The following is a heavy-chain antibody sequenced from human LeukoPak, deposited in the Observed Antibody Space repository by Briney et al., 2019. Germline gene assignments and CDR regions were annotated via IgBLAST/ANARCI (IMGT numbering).Heavy chain of an antibody. CDR3: ASKLGYCSGGSCYRTASYYYYGMDV. J-gene: IGHJ6*02. Sequence: SETLSLTCTVSGGSISSGGYYWNWIRQHPGKGLEWIGYIYYSGSTYYNPSLKSRVTISVDTSKNQFSLKLSSVTAADTAVYYCASKLGYCSGGSCYRTASYYYYGMDVWGQGTTVTVSS. CDR2: IYYSGST. V-gene: IGHV4-31*03. D-gene: IGHD2-15*01. CDR1: GGSISSGGYY.